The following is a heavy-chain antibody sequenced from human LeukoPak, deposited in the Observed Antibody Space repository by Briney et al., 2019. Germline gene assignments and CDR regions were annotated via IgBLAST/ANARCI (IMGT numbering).Heavy chain of an antibody. CDR1: GFTFSNYW. V-gene: IGHV3-7*01. D-gene: IGHD3-3*01. J-gene: IGHJ4*02. CDR3: AREGFLDY. Sequence: GESLRLSCAASGFTFSNYWMSWVRQAPGKGLEWVANMNQDGSQKNYVDSVKGRFTISRDNAKNSLYLQMNSLRAEDTAVYYCAREGFLDYWGQGTLVTVSS. CDR2: MNQDGSQK.